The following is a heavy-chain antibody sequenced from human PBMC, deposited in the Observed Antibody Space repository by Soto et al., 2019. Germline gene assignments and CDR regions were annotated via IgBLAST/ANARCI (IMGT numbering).Heavy chain of an antibody. CDR1: GGSVSSTSYY. D-gene: IGHD1-26*01. Sequence: SETLSLTCTVSGGSVSSTSYYWTWIRQPPGKGLEWIGYIHYSGSTNYNPSLQSRVTISVDTSKNHFSLALTSVTAADTAVYYSARAWEHLYFDCWGQGALVTVSS. CDR3: ARAWEHLYFDC. J-gene: IGHJ4*02. V-gene: IGHV4-61*03. CDR2: IHYSGST.